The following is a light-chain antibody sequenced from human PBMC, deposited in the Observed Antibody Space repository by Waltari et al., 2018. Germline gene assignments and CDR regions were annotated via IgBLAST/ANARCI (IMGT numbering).Light chain of an antibody. V-gene: IGKV3-15*01. CDR2: AAS. Sequence: EIVMTQSPATLSVSPGERATLSCRASQSVFTNLAWYQQRPGQAPRLLIYAASTRASGIPGRFSGSGAGTEFTLTISSLQSEDFAIYYCQQFNKWPPLTFGGGTKVEIK. J-gene: IGKJ4*01. CDR1: QSVFTN. CDR3: QQFNKWPPLT.